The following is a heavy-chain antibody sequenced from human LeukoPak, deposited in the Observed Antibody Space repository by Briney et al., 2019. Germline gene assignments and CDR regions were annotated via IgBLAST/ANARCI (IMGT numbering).Heavy chain of an antibody. D-gene: IGHD4-23*01. V-gene: IGHV4-34*01. Sequence: SETLSPTCAVYGGSFRGYYWSWIRQPPGKGLEWIGEINFGGSINYTPSLKSRVTISVDTSKNQFSLKLSSVTAADTAVYYCARGSRNYGGRLDYWGQGTLVTVSS. CDR3: ARGSRNYGGRLDY. CDR1: GGSFRGYY. J-gene: IGHJ4*02. CDR2: INFGGSI.